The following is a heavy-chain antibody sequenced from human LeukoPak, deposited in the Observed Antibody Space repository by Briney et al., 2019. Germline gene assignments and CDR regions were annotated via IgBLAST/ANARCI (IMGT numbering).Heavy chain of an antibody. J-gene: IGHJ4*02. V-gene: IGHV3-30-3*01. CDR2: ISYDGSNK. CDR1: GFTFSSYA. D-gene: IGHD3-22*01. Sequence: PGGSLRLSCAASGFTFSSYAMHWVRQAPGKGLEWVAVISYDGSNKYYADSVKGRFTISRDNSKNTLYLQMNSLRAEDTAVYYCARVKSSGSYFDYWGQGTLVTVSS. CDR3: ARVKSSGSYFDY.